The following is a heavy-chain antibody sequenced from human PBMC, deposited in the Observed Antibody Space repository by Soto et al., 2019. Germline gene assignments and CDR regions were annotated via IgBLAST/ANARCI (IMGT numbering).Heavy chain of an antibody. J-gene: IGHJ6*02. CDR2: IWYDGSNK. D-gene: IGHD3-3*01. CDR1: GFTFSSYG. CDR3: ARGDGRREEWLLYYYYGMDV. Sequence: PGGSLRLSCAASGFTFSSYGMHWVRQAPGKGLEWVAVIWYDGSNKYYADSVKGRFTISRDNSKNTLYLQMNSLRAEDTAVYYCARGDGRREEWLLYYYYGMDVWGQGTTVTVSS. V-gene: IGHV3-33*01.